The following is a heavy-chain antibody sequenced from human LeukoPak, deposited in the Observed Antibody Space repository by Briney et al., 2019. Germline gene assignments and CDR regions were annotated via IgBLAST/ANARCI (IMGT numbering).Heavy chain of an antibody. CDR3: ARAPYYDILTGFGVFDY. Sequence: ASVKVSCKASGYTFTSYGISWVRQAPGQGLEWMGWISAYNGNTNYAQKLQGRVTMTTDTSTRTAYMEPRSLRSDDTAVYYCARAPYYDILTGFGVFDYWGQGTLVTVSS. D-gene: IGHD3-9*01. J-gene: IGHJ4*02. CDR1: GYTFTSYG. CDR2: ISAYNGNT. V-gene: IGHV1-18*01.